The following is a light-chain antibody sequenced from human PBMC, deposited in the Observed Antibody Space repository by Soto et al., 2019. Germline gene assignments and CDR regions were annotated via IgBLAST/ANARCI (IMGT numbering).Light chain of an antibody. J-gene: IGLJ2*01. CDR3: SSYTSSSTPVV. Sequence: QSALTQPASVSGSPGQSITISCTGTSSDFGGYNYVSWYQQHPGKAPKLMIYDVSNRPSGVSNRFSGSKSGNTASLTISGLQAEDEAEYYCSSYTSSSTPVVFGGGTKLTVL. V-gene: IGLV2-14*01. CDR2: DVS. CDR1: SSDFGGYNY.